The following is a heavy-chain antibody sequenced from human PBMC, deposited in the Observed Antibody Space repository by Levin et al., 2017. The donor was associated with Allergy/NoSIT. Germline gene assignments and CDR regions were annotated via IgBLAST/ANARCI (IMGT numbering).Heavy chain of an antibody. V-gene: IGHV4-34*01. D-gene: IGHD6-6*01. CDR2: INHSGST. CDR3: ARGRGLIAARRRNWFDP. J-gene: IGHJ5*02. CDR1: GGSFSGYY. Sequence: SETLSLTCAVYGGSFSGYYWSWIRQPPGKGLEWIGEINHSGSTNYNPSLKSRVTISVDTSKNQFSLKLSSVTAADTAVYYCARGRGLIAARRRNWFDPWGQGTLVTVSS.